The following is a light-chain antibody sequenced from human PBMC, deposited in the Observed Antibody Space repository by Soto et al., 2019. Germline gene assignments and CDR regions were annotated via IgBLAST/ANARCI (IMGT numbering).Light chain of an antibody. J-gene: IGLJ2*01. CDR1: SSDVGGYNY. V-gene: IGLV2-8*01. Sequence: QSALTQPPSASGSPGQSVTISCTGTSSDVGGYNYVSWYQQHPGKAPKLMIYDVNKWPSGVPDRFSGYKSGNTASLTVSGLQADDEADYYCSSYAGSNNLIFGGGTKLTVL. CDR2: DVN. CDR3: SSYAGSNNLI.